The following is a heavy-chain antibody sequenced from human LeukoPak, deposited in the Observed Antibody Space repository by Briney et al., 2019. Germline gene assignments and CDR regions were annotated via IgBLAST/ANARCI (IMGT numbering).Heavy chain of an antibody. D-gene: IGHD3-22*01. CDR3: ARGYYDSSALNWFVP. V-gene: IGHV4-59*08. J-gene: IGHJ5*02. CDR2: IYYSGST. Sequence: PSETLSLTCTVSGGSISSYYWSWIRQPPGKGLEWIGYIYYSGSTNYNPSLKSRVTISVDTSKNQFSLKLSSVTAADTAVYYCARGYYDSSALNWFVPWGQGTLVTVSS. CDR1: GGSISSYY.